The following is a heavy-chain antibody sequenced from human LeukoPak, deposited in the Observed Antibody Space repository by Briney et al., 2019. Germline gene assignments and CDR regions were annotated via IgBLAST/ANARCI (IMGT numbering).Heavy chain of an antibody. Sequence: SETLSLTCTVSGGSISNTNWWSWVRQPPGQGLEWIGEISLTGLTHYNPSLESRVTVSPDKSKNQLSLNLTSVTAADTAVYYCSRENGAFSPFGYWGQGTLVTVLS. V-gene: IGHV4-4*02. D-gene: IGHD2-8*01. CDR1: GGSISNTNW. CDR3: SRENGAFSPFGY. CDR2: ISLTGLT. J-gene: IGHJ4*02.